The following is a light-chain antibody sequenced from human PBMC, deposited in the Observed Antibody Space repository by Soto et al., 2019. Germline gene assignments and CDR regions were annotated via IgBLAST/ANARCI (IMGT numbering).Light chain of an antibody. V-gene: IGKV3-15*01. CDR3: QQYDDWPPIT. Sequence: EIVMTQSPATLSVSPGGRATLSCRASQSVRSTLAWYQHRPGQPPRLLIYGASTRATGIPARFSGSGFGTEFTLTIDSLQSDDSAVYYCQQYDDWPPITFGQGTRLEIK. CDR2: GAS. CDR1: QSVRST. J-gene: IGKJ5*01.